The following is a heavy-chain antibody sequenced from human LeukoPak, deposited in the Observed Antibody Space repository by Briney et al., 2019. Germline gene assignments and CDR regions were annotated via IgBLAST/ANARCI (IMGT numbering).Heavy chain of an antibody. J-gene: IGHJ4*02. V-gene: IGHV3-66*02. CDR2: IYSGGTT. CDR1: GLTVSSKF. D-gene: IGHD3-9*01. CDR3: ASSYLGILTGYSY. Sequence: GPSLGLSCAAAGLTVSSKFMSSVRHAPGKGLDWVSVIYSGGTTYFADSVKGRFTISRDNSKNTLYLQMNSLRAEDTAVYYCASSYLGILTGYSYWGQGTLVTVSS.